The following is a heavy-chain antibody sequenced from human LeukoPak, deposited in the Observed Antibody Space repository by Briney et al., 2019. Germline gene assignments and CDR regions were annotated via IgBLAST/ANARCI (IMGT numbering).Heavy chain of an antibody. J-gene: IGHJ4*02. CDR2: INPSGGST. CDR1: GYTFTSYY. CDR3: ARDPDYGDSHFDY. V-gene: IGHV1-46*01. D-gene: IGHD4-17*01. Sequence: ASVKVSCKASGYTFTSYYMHWVRQAPGQGLEWMGIINPSGGSTSYAQKFQGRVTITADKSTSTAYMELSSLRSEDTAVYYCARDPDYGDSHFDYWGQGTLVTVSS.